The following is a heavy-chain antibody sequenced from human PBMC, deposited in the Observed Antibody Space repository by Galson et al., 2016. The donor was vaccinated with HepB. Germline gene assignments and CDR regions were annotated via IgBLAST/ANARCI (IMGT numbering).Heavy chain of an antibody. CDR2: IGGSGMST. Sequence: SLRLSCAVSGFTFSNFAMSWVRQTPGKGLEWVSAIGGSGMSTFYADSVKGRFTISRATSRNTLFLQMNSLRAEDTAIYYCARVPLLLAAHFDSWGQGALVTVSS. D-gene: IGHD2-15*01. J-gene: IGHJ4*02. CDR1: GFTFSNFA. V-gene: IGHV3-23*01. CDR3: ARVPLLLAAHFDS.